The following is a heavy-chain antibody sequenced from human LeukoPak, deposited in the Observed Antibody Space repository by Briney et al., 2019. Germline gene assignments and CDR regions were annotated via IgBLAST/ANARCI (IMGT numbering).Heavy chain of an antibody. CDR1: GYTFTSYG. CDR3: ARGGSSWSHVGWFDP. Sequence: GASVKVSCKASGYTFTSYGISWVRQAPGQGLEWMGWISTYNGKTNYAQKVRDRVTMTTDTSASTAYMELRNLRFDDTAVYYCARGGSSWSHVGWFDPWGQGTLVTVSS. J-gene: IGHJ5*02. CDR2: ISTYNGKT. D-gene: IGHD6-13*01. V-gene: IGHV1-18*01.